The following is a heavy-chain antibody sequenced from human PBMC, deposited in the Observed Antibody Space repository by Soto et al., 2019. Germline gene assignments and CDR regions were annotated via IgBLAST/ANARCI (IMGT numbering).Heavy chain of an antibody. J-gene: IGHJ6*02. Sequence: QVQLVESGGGVVQPGRSLRLSCAASGFTFSSYGMHWVRQAPGKGLEWVAVIWYDGSNKYYADSVKGRFTISRDNSKNTLYLQMNSLRAEDTAVYYCARVPMSFGGKRVESYGMDVWGQGTTVTVSS. D-gene: IGHD3-10*01. CDR2: IWYDGSNK. V-gene: IGHV3-33*01. CDR1: GFTFSSYG. CDR3: ARVPMSFGGKRVESYGMDV.